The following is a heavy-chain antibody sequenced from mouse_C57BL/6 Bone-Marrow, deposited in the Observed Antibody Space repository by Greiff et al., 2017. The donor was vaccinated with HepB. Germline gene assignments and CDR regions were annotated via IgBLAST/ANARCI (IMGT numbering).Heavy chain of an antibody. V-gene: IGHV5-15*01. D-gene: IGHD2-4*01. CDR3: ARGGDYDAYAMDY. Sequence: EVKLMESGGGLVQPGGSLKLSCAASGFTFSDYGMAWVRQAPRKGPEWVAFISNLAYSIYYADTVTGRFTISRENAKNTLYLEMSSLRSEDTAMYYCARGGDYDAYAMDYWGQGTSVTVSS. CDR1: GFTFSDYG. CDR2: ISNLAYSI. J-gene: IGHJ4*01.